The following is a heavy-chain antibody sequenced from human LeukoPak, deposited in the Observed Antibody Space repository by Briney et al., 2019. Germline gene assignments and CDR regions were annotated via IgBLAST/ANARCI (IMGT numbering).Heavy chain of an antibody. J-gene: IGHJ6*02. V-gene: IGHV4-59*01. CDR2: IYHSGST. Sequence: PSETLSLTCTVSGGSISNYYWSWIRQPPGKGLEWIGYIYHSGSTNHNPSLRSRLTISVDTSKNQFSLKLRSVTAADTAVYYCARATYCTNGVCRTYGMDVWSQGTTVTVSS. D-gene: IGHD2-8*01. CDR1: GGSISNYY. CDR3: ARATYCTNGVCRTYGMDV.